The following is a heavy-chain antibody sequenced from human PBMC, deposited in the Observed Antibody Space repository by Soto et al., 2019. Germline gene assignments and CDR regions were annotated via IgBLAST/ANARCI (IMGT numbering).Heavy chain of an antibody. Sequence: GGSMRLSCAASGFNFSSYGMHWVRQDTGKGLEWVAVIWYDGSNKYYADSVKGRFTISRDNSKNTLYLQMNSLRAEDTAVYYCARDRTAPYYVQSGYYSGVDYWGQGTLVTVSS. J-gene: IGHJ4*02. CDR1: GFNFSSYG. CDR2: IWYDGSNK. V-gene: IGHV3-33*01. D-gene: IGHD3-22*01. CDR3: ARDRTAPYYVQSGYYSGVDY.